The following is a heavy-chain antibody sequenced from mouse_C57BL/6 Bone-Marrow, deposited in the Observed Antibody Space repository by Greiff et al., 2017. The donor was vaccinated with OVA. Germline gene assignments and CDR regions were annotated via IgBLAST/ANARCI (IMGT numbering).Heavy chain of an antibody. J-gene: IGHJ2*01. D-gene: IGHD1-1*01. V-gene: IGHV1-26*01. Sequence: EVQLQQSGPELVKPGASVKISCKASGYTFTDYYMNWVKQSHGKSLEWIGDINPNNGGTSYNQKFKGKATLTVDKSSSTAYMQLRSLTSEDSAVYYCARCCTVVAPDYWGQGTTLTVSS. CDR1: GYTFTDYY. CDR3: ARCCTVVAPDY. CDR2: INPNNGGT.